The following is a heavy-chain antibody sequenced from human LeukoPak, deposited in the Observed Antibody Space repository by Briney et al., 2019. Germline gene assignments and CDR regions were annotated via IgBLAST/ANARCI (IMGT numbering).Heavy chain of an antibody. J-gene: IGHJ6*03. D-gene: IGHD4-11*01. CDR1: GYTFTSYG. Sequence: GASVKVSCKASGYTFTSYGISWVRQAPGQGLEWMGWISAYNGNTNYAQKLQGRVTMTTDTSTSTAYMELRSLRSDDTAVYYCARETVTPSYYYYMDVWGKGTTVTVSS. CDR3: ARETVTPSYYYYMDV. V-gene: IGHV1-18*01. CDR2: ISAYNGNT.